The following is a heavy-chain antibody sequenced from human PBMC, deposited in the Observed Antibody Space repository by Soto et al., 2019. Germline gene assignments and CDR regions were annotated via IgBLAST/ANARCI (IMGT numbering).Heavy chain of an antibody. V-gene: IGHV4-59*08. Sequence: SSQTLSPPWPVSLGSSSNYCVSLIRHPPVKGLEWIGYIHYSGSTNYNPSLKRRITVSVDTSKNQFSLKLTSVTAADTAMYYCARVYCSSTTCYDLFEYWGQGILVTVSS. J-gene: IGHJ4*02. CDR1: LGSSSNYC. D-gene: IGHD2-2*01. CDR2: IHYSGST. CDR3: ARVYCSSTTCYDLFEY.